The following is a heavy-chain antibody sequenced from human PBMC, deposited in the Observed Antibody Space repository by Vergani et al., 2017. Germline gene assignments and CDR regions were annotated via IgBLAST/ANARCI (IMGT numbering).Heavy chain of an antibody. CDR3: TTGFPGSSWSTY. D-gene: IGHD6-13*01. CDR2: VRNKEDGGTP. Sequence: EVQLLESGGGLAQPWGSLRLSCRASGFTFTDYGISWVRQAPGKGLEWVGFVRNKEDGGTPEHAASVKGRFTISRDDSKAIAYLQMNSLKTEDTAVYYCTTGFPGSSWSTYWGQGTLVTVSS. J-gene: IGHJ4*01. V-gene: IGHV3-49*04. CDR1: GFTFTDYG.